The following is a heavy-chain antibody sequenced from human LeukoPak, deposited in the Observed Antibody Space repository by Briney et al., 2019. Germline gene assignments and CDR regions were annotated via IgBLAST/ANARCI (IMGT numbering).Heavy chain of an antibody. J-gene: IGHJ4*02. CDR3: ARGPSPQVLRVLEWQKKYYFDY. CDR2: INHSGST. V-gene: IGHV4-34*01. CDR1: GGSFSGYY. D-gene: IGHD3-3*01. Sequence: SETLSLTCAVYGGSFSGYYWSWIRQPPGKGLEWIGEINHSGSTNYNPSLKSRVTISVDTSKNQFSLKLSSVTAADTAVYYCARGPSPQVLRVLEWQKKYYFDYWGQGTLVTVSS.